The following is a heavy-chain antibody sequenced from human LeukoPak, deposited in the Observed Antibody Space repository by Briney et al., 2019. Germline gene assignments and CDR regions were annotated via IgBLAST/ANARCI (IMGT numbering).Heavy chain of an antibody. J-gene: IGHJ6*03. CDR3: ARGQRGSYYYYYMDV. Sequence: SETLSLTCTVSGGSISSYYWSWIRQPAGKGLEWIGRIYTSGSTNYNPSLKSRVTTSVDTSKNQFSLELSSVTAADTAVYYCARGQRGSYYYYYMDVWGKGTTVTVSS. CDR2: IYTSGST. V-gene: IGHV4-4*07. CDR1: GGSISSYY.